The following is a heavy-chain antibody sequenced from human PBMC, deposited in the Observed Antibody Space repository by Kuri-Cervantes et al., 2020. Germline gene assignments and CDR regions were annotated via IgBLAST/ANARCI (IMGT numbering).Heavy chain of an antibody. CDR2: ISSGTSVI. CDR3: ARDYDWAFDI. D-gene: IGHD3-9*01. V-gene: IGHV3-48*02. Sequence: LSLTCAASGFTFSSYSMNWVRQAPGKGPEWISYISSGTSVIHYSDSVKGRFVIARDNAKNSLYLQMNSLRDEDTAVYYCARDYDWAFDIWGQGTMVTVSS. CDR1: GFTFSSYS. J-gene: IGHJ3*02.